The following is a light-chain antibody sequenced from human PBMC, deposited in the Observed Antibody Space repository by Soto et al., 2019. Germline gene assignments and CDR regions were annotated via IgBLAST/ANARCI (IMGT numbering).Light chain of an antibody. CDR1: GSNVGRYS. V-gene: IGLV1-51*01. J-gene: IGLJ1*01. Sequence: QSVLTQPPSVSAAPGQKVTISCSGSGSNVGRYSVSWYQQLPGTAPKLLIYVSATRPSGIPGRFSGSKSGTSATLGITGLQTGDEAEYYCAVWDRRLTTYVCGPGTTVTVL. CDR2: VSA. CDR3: AVWDRRLTTYV.